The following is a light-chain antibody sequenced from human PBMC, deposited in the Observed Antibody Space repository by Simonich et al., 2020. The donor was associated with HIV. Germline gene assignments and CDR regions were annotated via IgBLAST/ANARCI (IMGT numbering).Light chain of an antibody. V-gene: IGKV1-39*01. Sequence: DIQMNQSPSSLSASVGDRVTITCRASQGITSYLNLYQQKPGEAPKLPIYAASSLQSGVPSRFSGSGSGTDFTLTISSLQPEDFGTYYCQQSYSTLYTFGQGTKLEIK. CDR1: QGITSY. CDR3: QQSYSTLYT. CDR2: AAS. J-gene: IGKJ2*01.